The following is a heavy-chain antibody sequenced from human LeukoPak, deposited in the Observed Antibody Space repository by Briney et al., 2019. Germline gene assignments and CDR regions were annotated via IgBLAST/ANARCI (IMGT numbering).Heavy chain of an antibody. CDR1: GFTFSSYA. D-gene: IGHD2-15*01. Sequence: GGSLRLSCAASGFTFSSYAMTWVRQAPRKGLEWVSAISGSGGSTYYADSVKGRFTISRDNSKNTLYLQMNSLRAEDTAVYYCAKGLLYWFDPWGQGTLVTVSS. V-gene: IGHV3-23*01. CDR2: ISGSGGST. CDR3: AKGLLYWFDP. J-gene: IGHJ5*02.